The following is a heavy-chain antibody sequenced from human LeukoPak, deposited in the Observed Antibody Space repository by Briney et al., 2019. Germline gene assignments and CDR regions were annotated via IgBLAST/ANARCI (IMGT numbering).Heavy chain of an antibody. CDR1: GFTFSSYA. V-gene: IGHV3-23*01. J-gene: IGHJ4*02. Sequence: GGSPRLSCAASGFTFSSYAMSWVRQAPGKGLEWVSAISGSGGSTYYADSVKGRFTISRDNSKNTLYLQMNSLRAEDTAVYYCAKDRMRYCSGGSCYPLDYWGQGTLVTVSS. CDR2: ISGSGGST. D-gene: IGHD2-15*01. CDR3: AKDRMRYCSGGSCYPLDY.